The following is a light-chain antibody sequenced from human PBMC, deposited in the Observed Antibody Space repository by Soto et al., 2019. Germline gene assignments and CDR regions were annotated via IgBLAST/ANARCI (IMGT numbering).Light chain of an antibody. CDR1: SSDVGAYNY. Sequence: QSALTQPASVSGSPGQSITISCTGTSSDVGAYNYVSWYQQRPGKAPKVMIYEVSNRPSGVSNRFSGSKSGNTASLTISGLLAEDEADYYCSSYTSSTTIVFGTGTKSPS. V-gene: IGLV2-14*01. J-gene: IGLJ1*01. CDR3: SSYTSSTTIV. CDR2: EVS.